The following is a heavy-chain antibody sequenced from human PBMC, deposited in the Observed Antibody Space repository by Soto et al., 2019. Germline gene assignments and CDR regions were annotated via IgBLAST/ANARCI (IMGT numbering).Heavy chain of an antibody. CDR2: IYYSGST. D-gene: IGHD3-22*01. J-gene: IGHJ4*02. V-gene: IGHV4-59*12. Sequence: PSETLSLTCTVSGGSLGSYYWSWIRQHPGKGLEWIGYIYYSGSTYYNPSLESRVTISVDTSKNQSSLKLSSVTAADTAVYYCARAPYYDSSGYYLFDYWGQGTLVTVSS. CDR1: GGSLGSYY. CDR3: ARAPYYDSSGYYLFDY.